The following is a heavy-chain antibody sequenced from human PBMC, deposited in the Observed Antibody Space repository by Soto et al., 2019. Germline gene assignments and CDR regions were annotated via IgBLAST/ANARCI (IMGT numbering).Heavy chain of an antibody. CDR1: GFSLSTSGVG. CDR3: AHVVAGTVGFDFDY. V-gene: IGHV2-5*02. Sequence: QITLKESGPPLVKPTQTLTLTCTFSGFSLSTSGVGVGWIRQPPGKALEWLALIYWDDDKRYSPSLKSRLTTXQXTXRNQVVLTMTNMDPVDTATYYCAHVVAGTVGFDFDYWGQGTLVTVSS. J-gene: IGHJ4*02. D-gene: IGHD6-19*01. CDR2: IYWDDDK.